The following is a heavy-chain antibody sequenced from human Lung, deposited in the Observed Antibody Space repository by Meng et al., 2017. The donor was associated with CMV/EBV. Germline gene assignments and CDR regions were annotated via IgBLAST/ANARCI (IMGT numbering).Heavy chain of an antibody. V-gene: IGHV1-2*02. D-gene: IGHD3-16*01. CDR3: ARVRSRGMDV. Sequence: AXVXVSCNASGYTFTGYYMHCVLQAPGQGLEWMGWINPNSGGTNYAQKFQGRVTMTRDTSISTAYMELSRLRSDDTAVYYCARVRSRGMDVWGQGTTVTVSS. CDR1: GYTFTGYY. J-gene: IGHJ6*02. CDR2: INPNSGGT.